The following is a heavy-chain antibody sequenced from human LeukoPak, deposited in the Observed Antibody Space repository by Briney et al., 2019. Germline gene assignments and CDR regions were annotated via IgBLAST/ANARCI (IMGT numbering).Heavy chain of an antibody. CDR3: ARRSSSWYYMDV. D-gene: IGHD6-13*01. J-gene: IGHJ6*03. CDR1: GGSISSYY. CDR2: IYYSGST. Sequence: PSETLSLTCTVSGGSISSYYWGWIRQPPGKGLEWIGSIYYSGSTYYNPSLKSRVTISVDTSKNQFSLKLSSVTAADTAVYYCARRSSSWYYMDVWGKGTTVTVSS. V-gene: IGHV4-39*01.